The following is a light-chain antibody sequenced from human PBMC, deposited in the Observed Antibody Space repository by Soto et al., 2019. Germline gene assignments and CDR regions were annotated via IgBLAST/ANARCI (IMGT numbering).Light chain of an antibody. J-gene: IGLJ3*02. CDR2: EGT. V-gene: IGLV2-14*02. CDR1: STDFENYNL. CDR3: SSYTSISTWV. Sequence: QSALTQPASVSGSPGQSITISCTRSSTDFENYNLVSWYQHCPDKAPKLIIYEGTKRPSEISDRFSGSESDTTASLTISGLQVEDEADYYCSSYTSISTWVFGGGTKLTVL.